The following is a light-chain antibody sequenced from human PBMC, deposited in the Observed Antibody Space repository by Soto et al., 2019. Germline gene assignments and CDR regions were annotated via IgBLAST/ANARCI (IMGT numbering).Light chain of an antibody. V-gene: IGLV1-40*01. CDR1: SSNIGAGHA. Sequence: QSVLTQPPSVSGAPGQRVTISCTGSSSNIGAGHALHWYQHLPGADPKLLMYGNSDRPSGVPDRFSGSKSGTSASLAITGLQPEDEADYDCQSYDDSLSGWVFGGGTKLTVL. CDR2: GNS. J-gene: IGLJ3*02. CDR3: QSYDDSLSGWV.